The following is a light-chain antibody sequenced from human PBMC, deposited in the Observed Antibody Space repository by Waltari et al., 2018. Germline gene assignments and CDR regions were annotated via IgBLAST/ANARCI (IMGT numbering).Light chain of an antibody. CDR2: EVS. CDR1: SSDVGTYNL. J-gene: IGLJ3*02. CDR3: CSYAGSSTWV. V-gene: IGLV2-23*02. Sequence: QSALTQPASVSGSPGQSITISCTGTSSDVGTYNLVSWYQQHPGKAPKFMIYEVSKRPSGVSNRFSCSKSCNTASLTISGLQAEDEAAYYCCSYAGSSTWVFGGGTKLTVL.